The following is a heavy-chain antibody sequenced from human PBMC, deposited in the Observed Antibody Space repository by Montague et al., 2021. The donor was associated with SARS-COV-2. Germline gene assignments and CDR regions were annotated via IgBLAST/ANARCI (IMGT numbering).Heavy chain of an antibody. V-gene: IGHV2-70*04. J-gene: IGHJ4*02. CDR1: GFSLSTSGMR. Sequence: PALVKPTQTLTLTCTFSGFSLSTSGMRASWIRQPPGKALEWLARIDWDDDKSYSTSLKTRLTISKDTSKNQVVLTMTNMDPVDTATYYCARSYYDILTAYYTPFDYWGQGTLATVSS. CDR2: IDWDDDK. D-gene: IGHD3-9*01. CDR3: ARSYYDILTAYYTPFDY.